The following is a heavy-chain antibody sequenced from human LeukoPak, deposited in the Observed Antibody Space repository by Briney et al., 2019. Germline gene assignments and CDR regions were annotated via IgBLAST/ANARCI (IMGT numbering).Heavy chain of an antibody. CDR1: GGSFSGYY. J-gene: IGHJ5*02. CDR2: INHSGST. Sequence: SETLSLTCAVYGGSFSGYYWSWIRQPPGKGLEWIGEINHSGSTNYNPSLKSRVTISVDTSKNQFSLKLSSVTAADTAVYYCAREQGTGFDPWGQGTLVTVSS. CDR3: AREQGTGFDP. V-gene: IGHV4-34*01.